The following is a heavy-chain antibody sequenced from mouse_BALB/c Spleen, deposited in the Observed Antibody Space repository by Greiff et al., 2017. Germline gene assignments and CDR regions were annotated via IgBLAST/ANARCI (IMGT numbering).Heavy chain of an antibody. CDR2: IWAGGST. J-gene: IGHJ3*01. CDR3: ARDDYYGNCPVAY. Sequence: VKLVESGPGLVAPSQSLSITCTVSGFSLTSYGVHWVRQPPGKGLEWLGVIWAGGSTNYNSAPMSRLSISKDNSKSQVFLKMNRLQTDDTAMYYFARDDYYGNCPVAYWGQGTLVTVSA. CDR1: GFSLTSYG. V-gene: IGHV2-9*02. D-gene: IGHD2-1*01.